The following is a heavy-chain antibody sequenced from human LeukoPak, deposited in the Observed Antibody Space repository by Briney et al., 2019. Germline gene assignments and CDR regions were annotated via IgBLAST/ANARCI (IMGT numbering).Heavy chain of an antibody. CDR2: IYISGST. Sequence: SETLSLTCTVSGASINSHYWSWIRQPAGKGLKWIGRIYISGSTNYNSSLQSRVTMSVDTSKNQFSLKLTSMTAADTAVYYCARALNPLPGTYYFDYWGQGTLVTVSS. V-gene: IGHV4-4*07. D-gene: IGHD2-15*01. CDR3: ARALNPLPGTYYFDY. CDR1: GASINSHY. J-gene: IGHJ4*02.